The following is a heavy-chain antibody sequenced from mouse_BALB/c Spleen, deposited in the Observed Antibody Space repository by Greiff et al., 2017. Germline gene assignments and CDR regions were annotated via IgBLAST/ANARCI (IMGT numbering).Heavy chain of an antibody. V-gene: IGHV2-9*02. CDR2: IWAGGST. CDR1: GFSLTSYG. Sequence: VQVVESGPGLVAPSQSLSITCTVSGFSLTSYGVHWVRQPPGKGLEWLGVIWAGGSTNYNSALMSRLSISKDNSKSQVFLKMNSLQTDDTAMYYCARDLDYYGSIYAMDYWGQGTSVTVSS. D-gene: IGHD1-1*01. CDR3: ARDLDYYGSIYAMDY. J-gene: IGHJ4*01.